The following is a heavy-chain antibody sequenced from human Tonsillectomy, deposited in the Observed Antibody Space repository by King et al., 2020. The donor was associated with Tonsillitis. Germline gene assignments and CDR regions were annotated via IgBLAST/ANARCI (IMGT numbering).Heavy chain of an antibody. J-gene: IGHJ4*02. D-gene: IGHD3-16*02. CDR1: GFTFSNAW. V-gene: IGHV3-15*01. CDR2: IKSKTDGGTT. CDR3: TMEGGSYRYMAYYFDY. Sequence: QLVQSGGGLVKPGGSLRLSCAASGFTFSNAWMSWVRQAPGKGLEWVGRIKSKTDGGTTDYAAPVKGRFTISRDDSKNTLYLQMNSLKTEDTAVYYCTMEGGSYRYMAYYFDYWGQGTLVTVSS.